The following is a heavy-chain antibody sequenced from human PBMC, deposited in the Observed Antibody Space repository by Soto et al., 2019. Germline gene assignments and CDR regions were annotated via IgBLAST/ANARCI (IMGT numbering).Heavy chain of an antibody. CDR1: GFTFSNAW. Sequence: EVQLVESGGGLVKPGGSLRLSCAASGFTFSNAWMNWVRQAPGKGMEWVGRIKSKTDGGTTDYAAPVKGRFTISRDDSKNTLYLQMNSLKTEDTAVYYCTTIVGRGSSWFQWGQGTLVTVSS. D-gene: IGHD6-13*01. CDR3: TTIVGRGSSWFQ. V-gene: IGHV3-15*07. CDR2: IKSKTDGGTT. J-gene: IGHJ4*02.